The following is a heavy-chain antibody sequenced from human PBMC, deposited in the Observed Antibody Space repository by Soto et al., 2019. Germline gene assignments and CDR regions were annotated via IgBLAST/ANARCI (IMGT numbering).Heavy chain of an antibody. CDR3: ANSKFRTQTVAGAN. V-gene: IGHV3-30*18. Sequence: PGGSLRLSCAASGFTFSSYGMHWVRQAPGKGLEWVAVISYDGSNKYYADSVKGRFTISRDNSKNTLYLQMNSLRAEDAAVYYCANSKFRTQTVAGANWGQGTLVTVSS. CDR1: GFTFSSYG. J-gene: IGHJ4*02. CDR2: ISYDGSNK. D-gene: IGHD6-19*01.